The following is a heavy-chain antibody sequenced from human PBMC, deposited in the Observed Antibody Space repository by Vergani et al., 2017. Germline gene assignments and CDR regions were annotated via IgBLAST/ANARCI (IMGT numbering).Heavy chain of an antibody. CDR2: INPSGGHT. CDR1: GYTFSNYY. CDR3: AAVSDGGIAAACNY. D-gene: IGHD6-13*01. Sequence: QVQVVQSGAEVKKSGASVKVSCKTSGYTFSNYYMHWVRQAPGQGLEWMGIINPSGGHTNYAQKFQGRVTITRDMSTSTAYMELSSLRSEDTAVYYCAAVSDGGIAAACNYWGQGTLVTVSS. V-gene: IGHV1-46*01. J-gene: IGHJ4*02.